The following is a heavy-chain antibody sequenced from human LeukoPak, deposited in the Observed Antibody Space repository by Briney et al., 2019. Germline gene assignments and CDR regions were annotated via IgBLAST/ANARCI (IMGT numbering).Heavy chain of an antibody. CDR1: GFIFEEYG. J-gene: IGHJ4*02. CDR2: INGNGGSR. Sequence: PGGSLRLSCAASGFIFEEYGMTRVRQAPGKGLEWVSGINGNGGSRGYAASVKGRFTISRDNANNSLYLQMNSLRAEDTAFYYCARSSSFHNYWGQGTLVTVSS. D-gene: IGHD6-6*01. CDR3: ARSSSFHNY. V-gene: IGHV3-20*04.